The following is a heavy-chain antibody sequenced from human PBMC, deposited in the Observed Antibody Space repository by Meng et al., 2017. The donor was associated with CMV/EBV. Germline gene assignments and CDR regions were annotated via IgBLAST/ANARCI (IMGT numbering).Heavy chain of an antibody. Sequence: GGSLRLSCAASGFTVSSNYMSWVRQAPGKGLEWVSVIYSGGSTYYADSVKGRFTISRDNSKNTLYLQMNSLRAEDTAVYYCARVFPPPVAGTPYYYYYGMDVWGQGTTVTVSS. V-gene: IGHV3-53*01. CDR3: ARVFPPPVAGTPYYYYYGMDV. CDR1: GFTVSSNY. J-gene: IGHJ6*02. CDR2: IYSGGST. D-gene: IGHD6-19*01.